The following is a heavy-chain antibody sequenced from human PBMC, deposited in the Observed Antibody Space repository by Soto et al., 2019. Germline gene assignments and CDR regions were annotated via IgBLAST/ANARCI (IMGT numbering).Heavy chain of an antibody. V-gene: IGHV3-21*01. J-gene: IGHJ5*02. CDR2: ISSSSSYI. CDR1: GFTFSSYS. CDR3: ARDLLTFYGVATLSARAFDP. D-gene: IGHD4-17*01. Sequence: PGGSLRLSCAASGFTFSSYSMNWVRQAPGKGLEWVSSISSSSSYIYYADSVKGRFTISRDNAKNSLYLQMNSLRAEDTAVYYCARDLLTFYGVATLSARAFDPWGQGTLVTVSS.